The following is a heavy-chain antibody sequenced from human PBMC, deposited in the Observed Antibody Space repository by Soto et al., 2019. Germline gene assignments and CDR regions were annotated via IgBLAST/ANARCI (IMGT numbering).Heavy chain of an antibody. CDR3: EMRNTIVIQGSSWFDP. CDR2: ISARGDAT. D-gene: IGHD2-21*01. CDR1: GFTFSTFA. J-gene: IGHJ5*02. V-gene: IGHV3-23*01. Sequence: PGGSLRLSCAASGFTFSTFAMSWVGQAPGKGLEWVSAISARGDATYYADSVRGRLTISRDNSKNTLYLQMNGLRAEDTAVYFCEMRNTIVIQGSSWFDPWGQGTLVTVSS.